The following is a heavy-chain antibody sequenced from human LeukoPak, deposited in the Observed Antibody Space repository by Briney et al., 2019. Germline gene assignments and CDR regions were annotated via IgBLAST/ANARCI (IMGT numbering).Heavy chain of an antibody. Sequence: PGGSLRLSCAASGFTFSSYVMHWVRQAPGKGLEWVSSISSSSSYIYYADSVKGRFTISRDNAKNSLYLQMNSLRAEDTAVYYCARDSASGLTFDIWGQGTMVTVSS. J-gene: IGHJ3*02. CDR2: ISSSSSYI. V-gene: IGHV3-21*01. CDR1: GFTFSSYV. CDR3: ARDSASGLTFDI. D-gene: IGHD6-25*01.